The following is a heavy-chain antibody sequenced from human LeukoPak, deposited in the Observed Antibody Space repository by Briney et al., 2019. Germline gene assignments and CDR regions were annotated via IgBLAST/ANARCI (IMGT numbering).Heavy chain of an antibody. D-gene: IGHD2-15*01. V-gene: IGHV3-30*04. J-gene: IGHJ4*02. CDR3: AREGRYYSGGSCYGDHFDY. CDR1: GFTFSSYA. Sequence: GGSLRLSCAASGFTFSSYAMHWVRQAPGKGLEWVAVISYDGSNKYYADSVKGRFTISRDNSKNTLYLQMNSLRAEDTAVYYCAREGRYYSGGSCYGDHFDYWGQGTLVTVSS. CDR2: ISYDGSNK.